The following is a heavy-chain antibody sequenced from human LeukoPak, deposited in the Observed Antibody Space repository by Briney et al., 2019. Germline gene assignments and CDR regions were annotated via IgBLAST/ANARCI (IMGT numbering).Heavy chain of an antibody. CDR1: GGSISSSSYY. J-gene: IGHJ6*03. V-gene: IGHV4-39*07. CDR3: ARGYGSGRLPYYYYMDA. D-gene: IGHD3-10*01. CDR2: IYYSGST. Sequence: SETLSLTCTVSGGSISSSSYYWGWIRQPPGKGLEWIGSIYYSGSTYYNPSLKSRVTISVDTSKNQFSLNLSSVTAADTAVYYCARGYGSGRLPYYYYMDAWGKGTTVTVSS.